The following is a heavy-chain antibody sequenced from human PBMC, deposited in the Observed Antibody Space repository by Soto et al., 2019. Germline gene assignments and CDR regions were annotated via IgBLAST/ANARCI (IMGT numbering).Heavy chain of an antibody. J-gene: IGHJ5*02. CDR2: ISGSGGST. CDR1: GFTFSSYA. Sequence: EVQLLESGGGLVQPGGSLRLSCAASGFTFSSYAMSWVRQAPGKGLECVSAISGSGGSTYYADSVKGRFTIARDNSKNTLYLQMKSLRAEDTAVYYCAKELRYVDLEPWGQGTPVTVSS. D-gene: IGHD3-9*01. CDR3: AKELRYVDLEP. V-gene: IGHV3-23*01.